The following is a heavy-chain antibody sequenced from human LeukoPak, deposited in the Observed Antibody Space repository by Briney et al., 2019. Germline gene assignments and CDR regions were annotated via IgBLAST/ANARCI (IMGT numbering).Heavy chain of an antibody. Sequence: ASVKVSCKASGYTFISYYVQWVRQAPGQGLEWMGWISTYNGNTNYAQKLQGRVTMTTHTSTTTAYMELRSLRSDDTAVYYCARDGRCSGGSCYSEAFDIWGQGTMVTVSS. D-gene: IGHD2-15*01. CDR2: ISTYNGNT. J-gene: IGHJ3*02. CDR3: ARDGRCSGGSCYSEAFDI. CDR1: GYTFISYY. V-gene: IGHV1-18*04.